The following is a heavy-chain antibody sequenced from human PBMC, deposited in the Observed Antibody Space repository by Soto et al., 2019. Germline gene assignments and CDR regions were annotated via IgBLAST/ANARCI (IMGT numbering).Heavy chain of an antibody. V-gene: IGHV4-30-4*01. CDR2: IYYSGST. Sequence: SETLSLTCAVSCDSISHPYWSWIRQPPGKGLEWIGYIYYSGSTYYNPSLKSRVTISVDTSKNQFSLNLSSVTAADTAMYYCARAGVATIYPGNNWFDPWGQGTLVTVSS. J-gene: IGHJ5*02. CDR3: ARAGVATIYPGNNWFDP. D-gene: IGHD5-12*01. CDR1: CDSISHPY.